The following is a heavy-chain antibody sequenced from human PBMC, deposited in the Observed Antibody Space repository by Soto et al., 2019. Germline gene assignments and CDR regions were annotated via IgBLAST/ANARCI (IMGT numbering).Heavy chain of an antibody. CDR2: IYWDADK. V-gene: IGHV2-5*02. CDR3: AHQHDVSGSYSS. J-gene: IGHJ5*02. D-gene: IGHD3-10*01. CDR1: GFSLSTSGVG. Sequence: QITLKESGPTLVKPTQTLTLTCTLSGFSLSTSGVGVGWIRQPPVQALEWLALIYWDADKRYRPSRKSRLTITKDTAKNQGVLTLTNMDPVDTATYYCAHQHDVSGSYSSWGQGTLVTVSS.